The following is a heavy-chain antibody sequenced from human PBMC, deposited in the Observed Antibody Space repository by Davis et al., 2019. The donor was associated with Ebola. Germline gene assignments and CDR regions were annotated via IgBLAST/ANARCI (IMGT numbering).Heavy chain of an antibody. V-gene: IGHV1-2*02. J-gene: IGHJ4*02. CDR3: ARGSSFWGGYLMAYFEY. CDR1: GGTFRSYA. Sequence: ASVKVSCKASGGTFRSYAMSWVRQAPGQGLEWMGWVNPNAGNTKYAQNFQGRVTMTSDTSTTTAYMELTGLRSDDTAVYYCARGSSFWGGYLMAYFEYWGQGTVVTV. CDR2: VNPNAGNT. D-gene: IGHD3-3*01.